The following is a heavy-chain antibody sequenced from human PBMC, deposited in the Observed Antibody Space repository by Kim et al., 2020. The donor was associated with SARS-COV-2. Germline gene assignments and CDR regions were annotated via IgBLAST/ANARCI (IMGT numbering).Heavy chain of an antibody. V-gene: IGHV4-4*02. CDR2: IYHSGST. CDR3: ARAPPKFDWLSKGLYFDL. J-gene: IGHJ2*01. Sequence: SETLSLTCAVSGGSISSSNWWSWVRQPPGKGLEWIGEIYHSGSTNYNPSLKSRVTISVDKSKNQFSLKLSSVTAADTAVYYCARAPPKFDWLSKGLYFDLWGRGTLVTVSS. D-gene: IGHD3-9*01. CDR1: GGSISSSNW.